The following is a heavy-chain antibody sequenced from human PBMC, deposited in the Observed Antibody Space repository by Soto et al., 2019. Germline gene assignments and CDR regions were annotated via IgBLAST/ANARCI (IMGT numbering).Heavy chain of an antibody. Sequence: QVQLVQSGAEMKKPGASVKVSCEASGYTFTAYYIHWVRQAPGQGLEWMGWINPNGGGTNYAQKCQGRVTMTRDTSINTAYMELTRLTSDDTAVYYCARAVHTMIQGVRFRVDQWGQGTLVTVSS. V-gene: IGHV1-2*02. CDR2: INPNGGGT. D-gene: IGHD3-10*01. CDR3: ARAVHTMIQGVRFRVDQ. CDR1: GYTFTAYY. J-gene: IGHJ4*02.